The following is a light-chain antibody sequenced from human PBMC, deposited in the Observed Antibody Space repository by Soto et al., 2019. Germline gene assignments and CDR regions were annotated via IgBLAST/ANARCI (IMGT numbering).Light chain of an antibody. Sequence: EIVLTQSPGTLSLSPGEIATLSCSASQSVSSSYLAWYQQKPGQAPRLLIYGASSRATGIPDRFSGTGSATDFTLTISRLEPEDFALYYCQHYGRSPINFGQGTRLEIK. CDR3: QHYGRSPIN. J-gene: IGKJ5*01. CDR1: QSVSSSY. V-gene: IGKV3-20*01. CDR2: GAS.